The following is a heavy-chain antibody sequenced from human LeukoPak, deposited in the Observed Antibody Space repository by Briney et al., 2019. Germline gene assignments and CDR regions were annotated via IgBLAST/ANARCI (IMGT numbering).Heavy chain of an antibody. CDR2: IKQDGSEK. CDR1: GFTFSPYW. D-gene: IGHD3-22*01. V-gene: IGHV3-7*01. Sequence: GGSLRLSCAGSGFTFSPYWMSWVRQAPGKGLEWVANIKQDGSEKYYVDSVKGRFAISRDNAKNSLYLQMNSLGAEDTAVYYCARDGDVSGYSDWGQGTPVTVSS. J-gene: IGHJ4*02. CDR3: ARDGDVSGYSD.